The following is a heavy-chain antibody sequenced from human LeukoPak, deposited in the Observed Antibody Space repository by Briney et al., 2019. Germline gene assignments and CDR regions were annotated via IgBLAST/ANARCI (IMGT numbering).Heavy chain of an antibody. J-gene: IGHJ4*02. CDR2: IWSDGSNK. Sequence: GGSLRLSCAASGFTFSSYVMHWVRQAPGTGLEWVAVIWSDGSNKYYADSVKGRFTISRDDSKNTLYLQMPSLRAEDTAVYYCAKDAQRGFDYSNSLEYWGQGTLVTVSS. CDR3: AKDAQRGFDYSNSLEY. V-gene: IGHV3-33*06. CDR1: GFTFSSYV. D-gene: IGHD4-11*01.